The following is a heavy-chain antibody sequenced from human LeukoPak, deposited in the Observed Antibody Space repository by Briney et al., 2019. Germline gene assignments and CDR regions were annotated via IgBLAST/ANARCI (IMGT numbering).Heavy chain of an antibody. CDR1: GYTFTGYY. CDR2: INPNSGGT. Sequence: GASVKVSCKASGYTFTGYYMHWVRQAPGQGLEWMGWINPNSGGTNYAQKFQGRVTMTRDTSISTAYMELSRLRSDDTAVYYCARDLGDYGDPEAYWGQGTLVTVSS. D-gene: IGHD4-17*01. J-gene: IGHJ4*02. CDR3: ARDLGDYGDPEAY. V-gene: IGHV1-2*02.